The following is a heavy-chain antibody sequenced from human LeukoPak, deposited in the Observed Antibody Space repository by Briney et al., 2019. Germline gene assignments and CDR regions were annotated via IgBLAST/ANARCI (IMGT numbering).Heavy chain of an antibody. CDR1: GGSISSGDYY. CDR2: IYYSGST. CDR3: AREVDSYGYPWYFDL. Sequence: ASETLSLTCTVSGGSISSGDYYWSWIRQPPGKGLEWIGYIYYSGSTYYNPSLKSRVTISVDTSKNQFSLKLSSVTAADTAVYYCAREVDSYGYPWYFDLWGRGTLVTVPS. D-gene: IGHD5-18*01. J-gene: IGHJ2*01. V-gene: IGHV4-30-4*08.